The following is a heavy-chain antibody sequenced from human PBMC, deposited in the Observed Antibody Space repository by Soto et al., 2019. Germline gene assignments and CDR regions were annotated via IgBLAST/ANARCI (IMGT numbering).Heavy chain of an antibody. J-gene: IGHJ6*02. CDR1: GGTFSSYA. Sequence: KVSCKASGGTFSSYAISWVRQAPGQGLEWMGGIIPIFGTANYAQKFQGRVTITADESTSTAYMELSSLRSEDTAVYYCARAFYDILTGYYIGYYYYGMDVWGQGTTVTVSS. D-gene: IGHD3-9*01. CDR3: ARAFYDILTGYYIGYYYYGMDV. CDR2: IIPIFGTA. V-gene: IGHV1-69*01.